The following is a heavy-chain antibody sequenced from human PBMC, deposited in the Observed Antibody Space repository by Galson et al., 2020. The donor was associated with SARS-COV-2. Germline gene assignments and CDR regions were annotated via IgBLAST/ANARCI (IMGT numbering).Heavy chain of an antibody. Sequence: ASVKVSCKASGYTFTGYYMHWVRQAPGQGLEWMGWINPNSGGTNYAQKFQGRVTMTRDTSISTAYMELSRLRSDDTAVYYCARLPNLEWLVGPYFDYWGQGTLVTVSS. CDR1: GYTFTGYY. CDR3: ARLPNLEWLVGPYFDY. J-gene: IGHJ4*02. D-gene: IGHD6-19*01. CDR2: INPNSGGT. V-gene: IGHV1-2*02.